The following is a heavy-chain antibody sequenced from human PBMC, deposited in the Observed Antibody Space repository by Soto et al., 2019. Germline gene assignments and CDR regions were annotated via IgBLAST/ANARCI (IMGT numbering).Heavy chain of an antibody. Sequence: ESLKISCKASGYSFTSYWIGWVRQMPGKGLEWMGIIYPGDSDTRYSPSFQGQVTISADKSISTAYLQWSSLKASDTAMYYCAAYSGSFYYGMDVWGQGTTVTVSS. CDR1: GYSFTSYW. CDR3: AAYSGSFYYGMDV. D-gene: IGHD1-26*01. V-gene: IGHV5-51*01. J-gene: IGHJ6*02. CDR2: IYPGDSDT.